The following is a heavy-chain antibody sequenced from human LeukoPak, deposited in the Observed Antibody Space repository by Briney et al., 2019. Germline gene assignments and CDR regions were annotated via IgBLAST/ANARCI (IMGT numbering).Heavy chain of an antibody. CDR2: ITASGGNT. V-gene: IGHV3-23*01. J-gene: IGHJ4*02. Sequence: GGSLRLSCAASGFTFSSYAMGWVRQAPGKGLEWVSAITASGGNTYYADSVKGRFTISRDNSKNTPYLQVNSLRAEDTAVYYCAKGNGYSYGRYYFDYWGQGTLVTVSS. D-gene: IGHD5-18*01. CDR1: GFTFSSYA. CDR3: AKGNGYSYGRYYFDY.